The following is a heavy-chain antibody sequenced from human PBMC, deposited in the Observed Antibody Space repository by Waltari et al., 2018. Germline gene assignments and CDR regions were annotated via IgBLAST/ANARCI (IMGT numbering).Heavy chain of an antibody. J-gene: IGHJ4*02. V-gene: IGHV4-59*01. D-gene: IGHD2-15*01. CDR2: IYYSGST. CDR3: ARDVDGGHQD. Sequence: QVQLQESGPGLVKPSETLSLTCTVSGGSISSYSWRWIRQPPGKGLEWIGYIYYSGSTNYNPSLKSRVTISVDTSKNQFSLKLSSVTAADTAVYYCARDVDGGHQDWGQGTLVTVSS. CDR1: GGSISSYS.